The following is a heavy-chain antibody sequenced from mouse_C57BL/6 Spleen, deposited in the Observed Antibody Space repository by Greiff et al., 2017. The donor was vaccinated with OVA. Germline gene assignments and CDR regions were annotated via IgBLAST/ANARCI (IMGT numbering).Heavy chain of an antibody. V-gene: IGHV1-69*01. CDR3: ARGGDPGGYYAMDY. Sequence: QVQLQQPGAELVMPGASVKLSCKASGYTFTSYWMHWVKQRPGQGLEWIGEIDPSDSYTNYNQKFKGKSTLTVDKSSSTAYMQLSSLTSEDSAVYYCARGGDPGGYYAMDYWGQGTSVTVSS. D-gene: IGHD3-3*01. J-gene: IGHJ4*01. CDR1: GYTFTSYW. CDR2: IDPSDSYT.